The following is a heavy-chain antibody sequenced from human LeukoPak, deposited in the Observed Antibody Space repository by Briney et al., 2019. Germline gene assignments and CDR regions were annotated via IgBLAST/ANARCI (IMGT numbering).Heavy chain of an antibody. CDR2: IYSYNGNT. V-gene: IGHV1-18*01. Sequence: ASVKVSLKASGYTFTSYGISWVRQAPGQGLEWMGWIYSYNGNTNYAQKFQGRVTMTTDTSTSIAYMELRSLTSDGTAVYYCARLKNYGDYGYWGQGTLVTASS. D-gene: IGHD4-17*01. CDR3: ARLKNYGDYGY. J-gene: IGHJ4*02. CDR1: GYTFTSYG.